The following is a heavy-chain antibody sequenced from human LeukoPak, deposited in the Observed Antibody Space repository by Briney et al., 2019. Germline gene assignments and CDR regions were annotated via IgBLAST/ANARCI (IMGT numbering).Heavy chain of an antibody. V-gene: IGHV3-33*01. CDR1: GFTFSSYG. CDR3: ARVSRSESGIY. D-gene: IGHD3-3*01. CDR2: IWDDGSKK. J-gene: IGHJ4*02. Sequence: GRSLRLSCAASGFTFSSYGMHWVRQAPVKGLEWVAVIWDDGSKKYYADSVKGRFTISRDDSKNTVYLQMNSLRAEDTAVYYCARVSRSESGIYWGQGTLVTVSS.